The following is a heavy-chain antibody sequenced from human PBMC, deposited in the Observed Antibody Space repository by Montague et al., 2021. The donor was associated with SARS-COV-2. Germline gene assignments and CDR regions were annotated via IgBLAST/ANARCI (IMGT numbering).Heavy chain of an antibody. Sequence: TLSLTCSVSGASISSANDYWTWIRQPAGKGLEWIGHISTSGSSNYTPSLKSRVTIILDTSKQQFSLELTSVTAADTAVHYCARDRRGMAMAGRAYYYYYMDVWGKGTTVTVSS. D-gene: IGHD6-19*01. CDR2: ISTSGSS. CDR3: ARDRRGMAMAGRAYYYYYMDV. J-gene: IGHJ6*03. V-gene: IGHV4-61*09. CDR1: GASISSANDY.